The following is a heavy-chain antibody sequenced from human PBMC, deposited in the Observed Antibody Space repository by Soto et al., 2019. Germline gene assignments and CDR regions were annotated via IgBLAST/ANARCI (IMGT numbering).Heavy chain of an antibody. D-gene: IGHD6-13*01. Sequence: GGSLRLSCAASGFTFSSYSMNWVRQAPGKGLEWVSYISSSSSTIYYADSVKGRFTISRDNAKNSLYLQMNSLRAEDTAVYYCAREAESSRYSGGIDYWGQGTLVTVSS. CDR1: GFTFSSYS. CDR2: ISSSSSTI. CDR3: AREAESSRYSGGIDY. V-gene: IGHV3-48*01. J-gene: IGHJ4*02.